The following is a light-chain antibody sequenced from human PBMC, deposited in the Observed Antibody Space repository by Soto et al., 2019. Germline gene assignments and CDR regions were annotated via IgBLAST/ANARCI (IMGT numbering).Light chain of an antibody. CDR3: QQSYSIPWT. Sequence: DIQMTQSPSSLSASVGDRVTITCRASQSISSYLNWYQQKPGKAPELLIYGASSLQSGVPLRFSGSGSGTDFTLTISSLQPEDFATYYCQQSYSIPWTFGQGTKVDIK. J-gene: IGKJ1*01. V-gene: IGKV1-39*01. CDR2: GAS. CDR1: QSISSY.